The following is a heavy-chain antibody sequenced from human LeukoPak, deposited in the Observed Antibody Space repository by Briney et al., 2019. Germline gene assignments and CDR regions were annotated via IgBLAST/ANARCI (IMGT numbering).Heavy chain of an antibody. CDR2: ISGSGGHT. J-gene: IGHJ4*02. CDR3: AKVAGLAAAGSFDY. V-gene: IGHV3-23*01. D-gene: IGHD6-13*01. Sequence: GGSLRLPYAASGFTFSSYAMTWVRQAPGKGLEWVSDISGSGGHTYYADSVKGRFAISRDNSKNTLFLQMNNLRAEDTAVYYCAKVAGLAAAGSFDYWGQGTLVTVSS. CDR1: GFTFSSYA.